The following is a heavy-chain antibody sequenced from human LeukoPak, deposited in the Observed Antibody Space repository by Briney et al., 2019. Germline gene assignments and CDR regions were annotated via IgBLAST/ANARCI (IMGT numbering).Heavy chain of an antibody. V-gene: IGHV1-69*06. Sequence: ASVKVSCTASGGTFSSYAISWVRQAPGQGLEWMGGIIPIFGTANYAQKFQGRVTITADKSTSTAYMELSSLRSEDTAVYYCARSPGMAPTGDFDYWGQGTLVTVSS. CDR3: ARSPGMAPTGDFDY. J-gene: IGHJ4*02. CDR1: GGTFSSYA. CDR2: IIPIFGTA. D-gene: IGHD5-24*01.